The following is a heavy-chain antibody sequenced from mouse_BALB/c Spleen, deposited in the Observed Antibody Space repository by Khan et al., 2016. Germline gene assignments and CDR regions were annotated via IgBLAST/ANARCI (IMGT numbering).Heavy chain of an antibody. CDR3: ARRGGDYFNY. Sequence: QVTLKESGPGILQPSQTLSLTCSFSGFSLSTSGMGVSWIRQPSGKGLEWLTHIYWDDDKRYNPSLKSRLTISKDTSSNQAILKITRVDTADAATYFCARRGGDYFNYWGQGTTLTVSS. CDR1: GFSLSTSGMG. V-gene: IGHV8-12*01. J-gene: IGHJ2*01. CDR2: IYWDDDK.